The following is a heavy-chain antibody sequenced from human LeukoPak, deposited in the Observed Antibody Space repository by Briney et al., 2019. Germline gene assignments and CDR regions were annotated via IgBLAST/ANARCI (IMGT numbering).Heavy chain of an antibody. CDR2: IYYSGST. Sequence: PSETLSLTCTVSGGSISSYYWSWIRQPPGKGLEWIGYIYYSGSTNYNPSLKSRVTISVDTSKNQFSLKLSSVTAADTAVYYCARVHDYVWGSYRSSRYYFDYWGQGTLVTVSS. V-gene: IGHV4-59*01. D-gene: IGHD3-16*02. J-gene: IGHJ4*02. CDR1: GGSISSYY. CDR3: ARVHDYVWGSYRSSRYYFDY.